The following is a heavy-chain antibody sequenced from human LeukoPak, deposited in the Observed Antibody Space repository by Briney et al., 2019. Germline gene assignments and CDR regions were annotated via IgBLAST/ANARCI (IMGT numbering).Heavy chain of an antibody. CDR1: GYTFTSYY. D-gene: IGHD1-26*01. CDR3: ARVTNMWELAH. J-gene: IGHJ4*02. V-gene: IGHV1-46*01. CDR2: INPSGGST. Sequence: ASVKVSCKASGYTFTSYYMHWVRQAPGQGLEWMGIINPSGGSTSYAQKFQGRVTMTRDTSTSTVYLELSSLRSEDTAVYYCARVTNMWELAHWGQGTLVTVSS.